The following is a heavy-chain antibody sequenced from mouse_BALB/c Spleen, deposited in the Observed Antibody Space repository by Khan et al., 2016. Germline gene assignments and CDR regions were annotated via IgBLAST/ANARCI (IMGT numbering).Heavy chain of an antibody. D-gene: IGHD2-14*01. CDR2: INTNTGEP. Sequence: QIQLVQSGPELKKPGETVKISCKAFGYIFTNYGMNWVKQALGKGLKWMGWINTNTGEPKYAEEFKGRFAFSLETSASTAYLQLNNLKNEESATCFCAYRYYVDYWGQGTTLTVSS. CDR3: AYRYYVDY. J-gene: IGHJ2*01. V-gene: IGHV9-3*02. CDR1: GYIFTNYG.